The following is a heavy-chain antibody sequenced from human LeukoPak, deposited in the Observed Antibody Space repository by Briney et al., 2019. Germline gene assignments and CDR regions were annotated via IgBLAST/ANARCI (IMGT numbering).Heavy chain of an antibody. CDR1: GYTFTGYY. CDR2: INPNSGGT. V-gene: IGHV1-2*02. Sequence: EASVKVSFKASGYTFTGYYMHWVRQAPGQGLEWMGWINPNSGGTNYAQKFQGRVTMTRDTSISTAYMELSRLRSDDTAVYYCAGAHPLYSSSPLDYWGQGTLVTVSS. D-gene: IGHD6-6*01. CDR3: AGAHPLYSSSPLDY. J-gene: IGHJ4*02.